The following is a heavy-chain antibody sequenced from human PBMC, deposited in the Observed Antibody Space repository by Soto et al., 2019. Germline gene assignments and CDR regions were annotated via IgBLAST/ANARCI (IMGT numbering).Heavy chain of an antibody. D-gene: IGHD3-10*01. CDR1: GYTLTELS. Sequence: ASVKVSCKVSGYTLTELSMHWVRQAPGKGLEWMGGFDPEDGETIYAQKFQGRVTMTEDTSTDTAYMELSSLRSEDTAVYYCATDSGPVNRGDYYYYMDVWGKGTTVTVSS. CDR2: FDPEDGET. V-gene: IGHV1-24*01. J-gene: IGHJ6*03. CDR3: ATDSGPVNRGDYYYYMDV.